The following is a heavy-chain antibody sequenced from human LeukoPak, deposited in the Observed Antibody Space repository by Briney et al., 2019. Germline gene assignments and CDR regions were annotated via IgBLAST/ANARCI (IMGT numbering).Heavy chain of an antibody. CDR2: ISASGSST. CDR3: AKDRVVVTAISAEYFQH. CDR1: GFTFSSYA. D-gene: IGHD2-21*02. J-gene: IGHJ1*01. V-gene: IGHV3-23*01. Sequence: GGSLRLSCAASGFTFSSYAMSWVRQAPGKGLEWVSTISASGSSTYYADSVKGRFTISRDNSKNTLYLQMNSLRAEDTAVYYCAKDRVVVTAISAEYFQHWGQGTLVTVSS.